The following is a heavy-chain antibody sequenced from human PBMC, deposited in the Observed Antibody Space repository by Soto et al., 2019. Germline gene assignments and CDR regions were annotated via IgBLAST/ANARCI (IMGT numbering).Heavy chain of an antibody. CDR3: AREYGYDILTGYPFDY. J-gene: IGHJ4*02. Sequence: QVQLVESGGGVVQPGRSLRLSCAASGFTFSSYGMHWVRQAPGKGLEWVAVIWYDGSNKYYADSVKGRFTISRDNSKNTLYLQMNSLRAEDTAVYYCAREYGYDILTGYPFDYWGQGTLVTVDS. CDR1: GFTFSSYG. CDR2: IWYDGSNK. V-gene: IGHV3-33*01. D-gene: IGHD3-9*01.